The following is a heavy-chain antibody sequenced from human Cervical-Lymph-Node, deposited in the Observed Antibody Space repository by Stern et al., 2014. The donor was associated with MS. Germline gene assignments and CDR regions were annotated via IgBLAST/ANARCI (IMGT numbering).Heavy chain of an antibody. Sequence: QVTLRESGPALVKPTQTLTLTCTFSGFSLSTTGMCLSWIRQPPGKALEWLALLDWDADKYYSTALKTRLTISKDPSKNQVVLTMTNMAPLDTATYFCVRAREGYYFDYWGQGIPVTVSS. CDR1: GFSLSTTGMC. V-gene: IGHV2-70*01. J-gene: IGHJ4*02. D-gene: IGHD2-21*01. CDR2: LDWDADK. CDR3: VRAREGYYFDY.